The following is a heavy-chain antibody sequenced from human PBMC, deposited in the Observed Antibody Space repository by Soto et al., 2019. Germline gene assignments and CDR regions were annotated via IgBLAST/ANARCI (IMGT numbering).Heavy chain of an antibody. D-gene: IGHD5-12*01. V-gene: IGHV1-18*04. CDR1: GYTLTNYG. Sequence: SVKVSCKASGYTLTNYGVTWVRQAPGQGLEWLGRVTPYKADTNSAQNLQGRVTMATDTSTNTAYLELRSLRSDDTAVYFCATDGPSNSGNLYAFDIWGQGTMLTVS. J-gene: IGHJ3*02. CDR3: ATDGPSNSGNLYAFDI. CDR2: VTPYKADT.